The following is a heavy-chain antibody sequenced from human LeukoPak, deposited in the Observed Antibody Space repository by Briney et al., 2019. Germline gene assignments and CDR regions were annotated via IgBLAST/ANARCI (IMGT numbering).Heavy chain of an antibody. CDR3: ARDYSSGWPNFDY. J-gene: IGHJ4*02. Sequence: ASVKVSCKASGYTFTDSYMHWVRQAPGQGLEWMGWIGAYNGNTNYAQKLQGRVTMTTDTSTSTAYMELRSLRSNDTAVYYCARDYSSGWPNFDYWGQGTLVTVSS. D-gene: IGHD6-19*01. CDR2: IGAYNGNT. CDR1: GYTFTDSY. V-gene: IGHV1-18*04.